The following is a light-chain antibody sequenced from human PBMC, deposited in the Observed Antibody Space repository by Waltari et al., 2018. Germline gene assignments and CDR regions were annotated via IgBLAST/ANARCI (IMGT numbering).Light chain of an antibody. CDR3: QKYGTLPAT. CDR2: DAS. CDR1: QSVSRT. J-gene: IGKJ1*01. Sequence: VLTQSPDTLSLSPGERATVSCRASQSVSRTLAWYQQKPGQAPRLLIYDASSRATGIPERFSGSGSGTDFSLTISRLEPEDFAVYYCQKYGTLPATFGQGTKVEIK. V-gene: IGKV3-20*01.